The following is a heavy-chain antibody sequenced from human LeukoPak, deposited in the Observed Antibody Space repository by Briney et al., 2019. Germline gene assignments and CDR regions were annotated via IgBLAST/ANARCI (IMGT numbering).Heavy chain of an antibody. Sequence: PGGSLRLSCAASGFTFSSYAMHWVRQAPGKGLEWVAVISYDGSNKYYADSVKGRFTISRDNSKNTLYLQMNSLRAEDTAVYYCARAYVPAAMTWFPGDYYGMDVWGQGTTVTVSS. D-gene: IGHD2-2*01. J-gene: IGHJ6*02. V-gene: IGHV3-30-3*01. CDR3: ARAYVPAAMTWFPGDYYGMDV. CDR1: GFTFSSYA. CDR2: ISYDGSNK.